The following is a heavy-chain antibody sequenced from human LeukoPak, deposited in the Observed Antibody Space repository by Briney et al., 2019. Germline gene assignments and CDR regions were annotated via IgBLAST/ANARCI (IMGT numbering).Heavy chain of an antibody. CDR2: ISGSGGST. CDR1: GFTFSSYA. V-gene: IGHV3-23*01. D-gene: IGHD3-22*01. CDR3: AKDRDSSGYYLLDLVPSGY. J-gene: IGHJ4*02. Sequence: PGGSLRLSCAASGFTFSSYAMHWVRQAPGKGLEWVSAISGSGGSTYYADSVKGRFTISSDNSKNTLYLQMNSLRAEDTAVYYCAKDRDSSGYYLLDLVPSGYWGQGTLVTVSS.